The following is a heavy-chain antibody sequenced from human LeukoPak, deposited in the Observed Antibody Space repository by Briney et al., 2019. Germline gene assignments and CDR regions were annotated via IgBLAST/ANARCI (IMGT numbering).Heavy chain of an antibody. Sequence: GASVKVSCKASGYTFTSYGISWVRQAPGQGLEWMGWISAYNGNTNYAQKLQGRVTMTTDTSTNTAYMELRSLRSDDTAVYYCARDMDYDYVWGSYRYPPDYYYYYMDVWGKGTTVTVSS. CDR1: GYTFTSYG. D-gene: IGHD3-16*02. CDR3: ARDMDYDYVWGSYRYPPDYYYYYMDV. V-gene: IGHV1-18*01. CDR2: ISAYNGNT. J-gene: IGHJ6*03.